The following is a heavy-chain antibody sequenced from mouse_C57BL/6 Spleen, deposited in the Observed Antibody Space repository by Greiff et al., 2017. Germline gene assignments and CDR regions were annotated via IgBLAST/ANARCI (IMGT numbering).Heavy chain of an antibody. CDR2: IYPSDSET. CDR3: ARSGTGFAY. Sequence: QVQLKQPGAELVRPGSSVKLSCKASGYTFTSYWMDWVKQRPGQGLEWIGNIYPSDSETHYNQKFKYKATLTVEKSSSTAYMPLSSLTSEDSAVYYGARSGTGFAYWGQGTLVTVSA. V-gene: IGHV1-61*01. J-gene: IGHJ3*01. D-gene: IGHD3-2*02. CDR1: GYTFTSYW.